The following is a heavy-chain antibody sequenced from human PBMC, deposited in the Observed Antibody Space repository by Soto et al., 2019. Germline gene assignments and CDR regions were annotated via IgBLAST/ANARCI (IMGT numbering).Heavy chain of an antibody. Sequence: QVQLQESGPGLVKPSQTLSLTCTVSGGSISSGGYYWSWIRQHPGKGLEWIGYIYYSGSTYYNPSLKSRVTISVETSKNQFSLKLSSVTAAATAVYYCARGSVVAATLFDYWGQGTLVTVSS. CDR3: ARGSVVAATLFDY. D-gene: IGHD2-15*01. J-gene: IGHJ4*02. CDR1: GGSISSGGYY. CDR2: IYYSGST. V-gene: IGHV4-31*03.